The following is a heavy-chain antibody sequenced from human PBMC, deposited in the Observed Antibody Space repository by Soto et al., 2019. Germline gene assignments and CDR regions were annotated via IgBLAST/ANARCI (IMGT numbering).Heavy chain of an antibody. V-gene: IGHV2-26*04. D-gene: IGHD6-13*01. J-gene: IGHJ5*02. Sequence: QVTVKESGPVLVKPTETLTLTCTVSGFSLSNAGLGVSWIRQPPGKALESLAHLFSNDEKSYSTSLTSRLTISKDPSKSQVVLTMTNMDPVDTATYYCASTYSTSWYWFDPWGQGTLVTVSS. CDR3: ASTYSTSWYWFDP. CDR1: GFSLSNAGLG. CDR2: LFSNDEK.